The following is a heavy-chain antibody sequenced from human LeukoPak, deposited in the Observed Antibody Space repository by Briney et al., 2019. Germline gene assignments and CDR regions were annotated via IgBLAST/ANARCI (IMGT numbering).Heavy chain of an antibody. CDR2: ISYDGSND. CDR3: ATNGPGIAVAGYVDY. CDR1: GXTFSGYA. V-gene: IGHV3-30-3*01. J-gene: IGHJ4*02. Sequence: GGSLRLSCAASGXTFSGYAMHWVRQAPGKGLEWVAVISYDGSNDYYADSVKGRFTISRDNSKNTLYLQMNSLRAEDTAVYYCATNGPGIAVAGYVDYWGQGTLVTVSS. D-gene: IGHD6-19*01.